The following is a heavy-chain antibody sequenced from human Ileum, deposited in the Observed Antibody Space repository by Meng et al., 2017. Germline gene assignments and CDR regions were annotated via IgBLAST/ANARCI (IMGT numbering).Heavy chain of an antibody. CDR1: GGSVSSAGYQ. CDR2: AST. J-gene: IGHJ4*02. CDR3: ARDHWGSLDY. V-gene: IGHV4-61*08. D-gene: IGHD7-27*01. Sequence: QVHLQESGPGLVRPSETRSLICTVSGGSVSSAGYQWGWIRQPPGKGLEWIGYASTNYNPSLKSRVTISLDTSKNQFSLKLSSVTAADTAVYYCARDHWGSLDYWGQGILVTVSS.